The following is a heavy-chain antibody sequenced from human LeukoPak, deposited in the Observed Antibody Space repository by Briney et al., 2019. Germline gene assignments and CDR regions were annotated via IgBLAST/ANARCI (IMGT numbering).Heavy chain of an antibody. CDR1: GFTFSSYR. Sequence: GGSLRLSCAASGFTFSSYRMAWVRQAPGKGLECVADIKPDGSEKYYVDSVKGRFTISRDNAKNSVYLQMNSLTVEDAAVYYCARVVVGYYYMDVWGKGTTVTVSS. D-gene: IGHD3-10*01. CDR2: IKPDGSEK. CDR3: ARVVVGYYYMDV. V-gene: IGHV3-7*01. J-gene: IGHJ6*03.